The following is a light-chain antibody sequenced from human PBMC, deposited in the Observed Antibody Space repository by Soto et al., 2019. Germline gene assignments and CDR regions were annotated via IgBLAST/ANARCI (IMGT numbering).Light chain of an antibody. V-gene: IGLV2-8*01. CDR1: KSGIGVYDF. CDR3: KSYAGSNTYV. CDR2: EVV. J-gene: IGLJ1*01. Sequence: QSALTQPPSASGAPRQAVPLSCTGTKSGIGVYDFVSWYQQHPGKAPRLIIYEVVQRPSGVPDRFSGSKSGNTASLTVSGLQAADEADYFCKSYAGSNTYVFGSGTKVTVL.